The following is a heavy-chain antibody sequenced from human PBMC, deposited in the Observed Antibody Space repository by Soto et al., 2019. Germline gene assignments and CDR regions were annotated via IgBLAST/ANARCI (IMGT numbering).Heavy chain of an antibody. V-gene: IGHV5-10-1*01. J-gene: IGHJ6*02. Sequence: GESLKISCKGSGYNFTSYWISWVRQMPGKGLEWMGRIDPSDSYTNYSPSFQGHVPISADKSISTAYLQWSSLKASDTAMYYCARHQMGATYYYYSGMDVWGQGTTVTVSS. CDR3: ARHQMGATYYYYSGMDV. D-gene: IGHD1-26*01. CDR2: IDPSDSYT. CDR1: GYNFTSYW.